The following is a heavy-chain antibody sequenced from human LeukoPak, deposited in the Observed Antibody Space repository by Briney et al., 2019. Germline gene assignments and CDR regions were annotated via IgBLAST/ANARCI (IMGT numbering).Heavy chain of an antibody. D-gene: IGHD3-3*01. CDR2: INPNSGGT. J-gene: IGHJ6*03. CDR3: ARDFWSGLGYMDV. CDR1: GYTFTGYY. V-gene: IGHV1-2*02. Sequence: ASVKVSCKASGYTFTGYYMHWVRQPPGQGLEWMGWINPNSGGTNYAQKFQGRVTMTRDTSISTAYMELSRLRSDDTAVYYCARDFWSGLGYMDVWGKGTTVTVSS.